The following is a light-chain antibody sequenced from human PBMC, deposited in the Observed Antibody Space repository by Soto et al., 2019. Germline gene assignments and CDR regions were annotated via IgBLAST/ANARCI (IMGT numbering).Light chain of an antibody. J-gene: IGKJ4*01. CDR2: GAF. V-gene: IGKV3-15*01. CDR3: QQYNNWPPLT. CDR1: QSVSSN. Sequence: EIVMTQSPATLSVSPGERGTLSCRASQSVSSNLAWYQQKYGQAPRLLIYGAFTRATGIPARFSGSGSGTEFPLTISSLQSEDFAVYYCQQYNNWPPLTFGGGTKVEIK.